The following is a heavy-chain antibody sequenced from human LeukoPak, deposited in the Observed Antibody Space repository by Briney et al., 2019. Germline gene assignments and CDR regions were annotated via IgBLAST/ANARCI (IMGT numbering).Heavy chain of an antibody. CDR2: INHSGST. V-gene: IGHV4-34*01. CDR1: GGSFSGYY. Sequence: SETLSLTCAVYGGSFSGYYWSWIRQPPGKRLEWIGEINHSGSTNYNPSLKSRVTISVDTSKNQFSLKLSSVTAADTAVYYCARGMDTATNYYYYGMDVWGQGTTVTVSS. J-gene: IGHJ6*02. CDR3: ARGMDTATNYYYYGMDV. D-gene: IGHD5-18*01.